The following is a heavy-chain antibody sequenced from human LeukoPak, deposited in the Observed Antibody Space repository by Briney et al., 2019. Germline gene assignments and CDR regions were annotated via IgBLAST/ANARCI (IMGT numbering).Heavy chain of an antibody. Sequence: PGGSLRLSCAASGFTFSSYWLTWVRQAPGKGLEWVANIKQDGSEKSYVDSVKGRFTISRDNAKNSLYLQMNSLRAEDTAIYYCARDEKDGPLWYWGQGILVFVSS. CDR1: GFTFSSYW. D-gene: IGHD2-15*01. J-gene: IGHJ4*02. CDR3: ARDEKDGPLWY. CDR2: IKQDGSEK. V-gene: IGHV3-7*01.